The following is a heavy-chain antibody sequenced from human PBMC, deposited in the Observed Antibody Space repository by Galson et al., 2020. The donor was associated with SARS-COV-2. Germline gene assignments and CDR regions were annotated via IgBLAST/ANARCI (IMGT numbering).Heavy chain of an antibody. J-gene: IGHJ6*01. CDR1: GGSFSGYY. Sequence: SQTLSLPCAVYGGSFSGYYWSWIRQPPGKGLEWIGEINHSGSTNYNPSLKSRVTISVDTSKNQFSLKLSSVTAADTAVYYCARDQIGAGDTAPNYGMDVWGQGTTVTVSS. CDR2: INHSGST. CDR3: ARDQIGAGDTAPNYGMDV. D-gene: IGHD5-18*01. V-gene: IGHV4-34*01.